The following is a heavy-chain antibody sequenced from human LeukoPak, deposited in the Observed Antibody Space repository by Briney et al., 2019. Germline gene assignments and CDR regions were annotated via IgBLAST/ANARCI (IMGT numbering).Heavy chain of an antibody. CDR3: ARQIESGIAAAGTAWFDP. CDR2: IYYSGST. CDR1: VGSISSYY. Sequence: SETLSLTCTVSVGSISSYYWSWIPQPPGKGLEWIGYIYYSGSTNYNPSLKSRVTISVDTSKNQFSLKLSSVTAADTAVYYCARQIESGIAAAGTAWFDPWGQGTLVTVSS. V-gene: IGHV4-59*08. D-gene: IGHD6-13*01. J-gene: IGHJ5*02.